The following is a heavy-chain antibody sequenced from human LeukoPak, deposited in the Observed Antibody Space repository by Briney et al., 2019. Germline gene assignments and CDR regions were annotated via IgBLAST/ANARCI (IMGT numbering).Heavy chain of an antibody. CDR2: ISAYKGNT. Sequence: ASVKVSCKASGYTFISYGISWVRQAPGQGLEWMGWISAYKGNTNYAQKFQGRVTMTTDTSTSTAYMELRSLRSDDTAVYYCARDKYSSSWYGFDIWGQGTKVTVSS. CDR1: GYTFISYG. CDR3: ARDKYSSSWYGFDI. D-gene: IGHD6-13*01. V-gene: IGHV1-18*01. J-gene: IGHJ3*02.